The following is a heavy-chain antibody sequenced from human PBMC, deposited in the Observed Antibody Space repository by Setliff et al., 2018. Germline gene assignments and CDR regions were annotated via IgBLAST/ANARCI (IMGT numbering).Heavy chain of an antibody. CDR3: ARSRSNFWSGYFNWFDP. V-gene: IGHV5-51*01. Sequence: GESLKISCKGSGYSFTSYWIGWVRQMPGKGLEWMGIIYPGDSDTRYSPSFQGQVTISADKSIRTAYLQWSSLKASDTAMYYCARSRSNFWSGYFNWFDPWGQGTLVTVSS. CDR1: GYSFTSYW. CDR2: IYPGDSDT. D-gene: IGHD3-3*01. J-gene: IGHJ5*02.